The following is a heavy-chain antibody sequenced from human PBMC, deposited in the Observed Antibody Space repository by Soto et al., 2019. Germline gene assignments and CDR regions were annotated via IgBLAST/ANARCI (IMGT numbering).Heavy chain of an antibody. CDR2: ISSSSRTI. CDR1: GFTFSSYS. J-gene: IGHJ4*02. CDR3: ARDLNYGLFDY. Sequence: EVQLVESGGGLVQPGGSLRLSCAASGFTFSSYSMNWVRQAPGKGLEWVSYISSSSRTIYYADSGKGRFTISRNKAKNSLYLQMNSLRAEDTAVYFCARDLNYGLFDYWGQGTLVTVSS. D-gene: IGHD4-17*01. V-gene: IGHV3-48*01.